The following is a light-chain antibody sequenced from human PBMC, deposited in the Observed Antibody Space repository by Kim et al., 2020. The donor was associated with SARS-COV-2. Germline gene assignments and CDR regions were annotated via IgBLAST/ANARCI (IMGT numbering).Light chain of an antibody. Sequence: GQRVTLSCSGSSSDTGSNAVTGCQQVPGTDPKPLIYSNTQRPSGVPDRFSGSKSGTSASLAISGLQSEDEANYYCAAWDDSLNAVVFGGGTKFTVL. CDR1: SSDTGSNA. CDR3: AAWDDSLNAVV. CDR2: SNT. J-gene: IGLJ2*01. V-gene: IGLV1-44*01.